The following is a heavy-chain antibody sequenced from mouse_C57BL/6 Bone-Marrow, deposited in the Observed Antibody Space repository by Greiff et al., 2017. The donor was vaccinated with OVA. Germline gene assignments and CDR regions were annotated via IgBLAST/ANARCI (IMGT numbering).Heavy chain of an antibody. V-gene: IGHV10-1*01. CDR1: GFSFNTYA. CDR2: IRSKSNNYAT. CDR3: VRYGYDYAMDY. J-gene: IGHJ4*01. D-gene: IGHD2-2*01. Sequence: EVKLMESGGGLVQPKGSLKLSCAASGFSFNTYAMNWVRQAPGKGLEWVARIRSKSNNYATYYADSVKDRFTISRDDSESMLYLQMNNLKTEDTAMYYCVRYGYDYAMDYWGQGTSVTVSS.